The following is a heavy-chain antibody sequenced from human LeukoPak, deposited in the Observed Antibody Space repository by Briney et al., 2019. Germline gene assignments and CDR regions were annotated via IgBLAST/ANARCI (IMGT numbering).Heavy chain of an antibody. V-gene: IGHV3-7*03. CDR3: VSRACSITACYAASWRCFDH. CDR1: GLTFSRYW. D-gene: IGHD2-2*01. Sequence: QTGGPLRLSCEASGLTFSRYWLTWVRQAPGKGLEWVANINEDGSEKNYVDSVKGRFSISRDNAKSSLFLQMNNPRAEDTAVYHCVSRACSITACYAASWRCFDHWGQGTLVTVSS. J-gene: IGHJ4*02. CDR2: INEDGSEK.